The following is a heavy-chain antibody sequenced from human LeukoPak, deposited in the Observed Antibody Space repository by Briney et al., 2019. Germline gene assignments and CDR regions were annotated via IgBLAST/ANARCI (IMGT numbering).Heavy chain of an antibody. CDR2: IKSDGSEK. CDR3: ASGSGWRQLY. CDR1: EFTFSSNW. V-gene: IGHV3-7*01. Sequence: GGSLRLSCVVSEFTFSSNWMNWVRQAPGKGLEWVANIKSDGSEKYYADSVKGRFTISSDNAKNSLYLQMNSLKAEDTAVYYCASGSGWRQLYWGQGTLVTVSP. J-gene: IGHJ4*02. D-gene: IGHD5-24*01.